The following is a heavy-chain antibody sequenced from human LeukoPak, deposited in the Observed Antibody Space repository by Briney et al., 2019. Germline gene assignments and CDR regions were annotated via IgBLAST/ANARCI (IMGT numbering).Heavy chain of an antibody. J-gene: IGHJ4*02. D-gene: IGHD6-13*01. CDR1: GFSFNSYA. Sequence: GGSLRLSCAASGFSFNSYAMSWVRQAPGKGLEWVPAISGSGGRTHFADSVKGRFTISRDKSKNTMSLQMNSLRAEDTAVYFCAKDREYSSSWNYYFDSWGQGTLVTVSS. CDR2: ISGSGGRT. V-gene: IGHV3-23*01. CDR3: AKDREYSSSWNYYFDS.